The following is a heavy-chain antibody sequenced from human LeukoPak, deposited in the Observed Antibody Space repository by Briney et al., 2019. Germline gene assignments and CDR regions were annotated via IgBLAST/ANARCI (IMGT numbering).Heavy chain of an antibody. V-gene: IGHV3-33*01. CDR3: ARDSTGYWYFDL. D-gene: IGHD3-3*02. J-gene: IGHJ2*01. Sequence: GGSLRLSCAASGFTFRNYGMNWVRRASGKGLEWVTIIWYDGSNKYYADSVKGRFTISRDNSKNTLYLQMNSLRAEDTAVYYCARDSTGYWYFDLWGRGTLVSVSS. CDR1: GFTFRNYG. CDR2: IWYDGSNK.